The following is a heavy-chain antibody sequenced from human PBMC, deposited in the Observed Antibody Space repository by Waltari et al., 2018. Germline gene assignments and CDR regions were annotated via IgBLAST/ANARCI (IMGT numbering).Heavy chain of an antibody. CDR3: ASNALRGYCTSTSCPRGWFDP. Sequence: EVQLVESGGGLVQPGGSLRLSCAVSGFTFSTYWMTWVRQAHGKGLGWVANINKRGSEKTDGGAGECRITISRDNAKSALALQVNSLRAEDTAVYYWASNALRGYCTSTSCPRGWFDPWGQGTLVTVSS. D-gene: IGHD2-2*01. CDR1: GFTFSTYW. J-gene: IGHJ5*02. V-gene: IGHV3-7*02. CDR2: INKRGSEK.